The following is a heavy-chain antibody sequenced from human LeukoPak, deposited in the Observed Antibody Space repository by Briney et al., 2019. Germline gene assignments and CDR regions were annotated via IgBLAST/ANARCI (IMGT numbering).Heavy chain of an antibody. J-gene: IGHJ4*02. CDR3: AKEGAYFDY. Sequence: PGSSLRLSCAASGFTFSSYGMHWVRQAPGKGLEWVAVISYDGSNKYYADSVKGRFTISRDNSKNTLYLQMNSLRAEDTAVYYCAKEGAYFDYWGQGTLVTVSS. D-gene: IGHD3-16*01. V-gene: IGHV3-30*18. CDR1: GFTFSSYG. CDR2: ISYDGSNK.